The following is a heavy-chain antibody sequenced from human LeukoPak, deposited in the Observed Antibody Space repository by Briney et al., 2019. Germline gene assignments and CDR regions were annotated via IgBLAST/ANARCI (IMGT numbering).Heavy chain of an antibody. CDR1: GFTFSTFA. CDR3: AKAPDSSGFPSYFDS. Sequence: GGSLRLSCAVSGFTFSTFAMNWVRQAPGKGLEWVSSLSDSAVSSYYADSVKGRFTISRDNSKNTLYLQMNSLRAEDTATYYCAKAPDSSGFPSYFDSWGQGTLVAVSS. V-gene: IGHV3-23*01. CDR2: LSDSAVSS. J-gene: IGHJ4*02. D-gene: IGHD3-22*01.